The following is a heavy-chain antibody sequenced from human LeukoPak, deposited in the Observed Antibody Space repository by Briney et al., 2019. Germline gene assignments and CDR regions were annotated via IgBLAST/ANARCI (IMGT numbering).Heavy chain of an antibody. CDR3: ARGRVSSSTWYSTYYYYFYMDV. Sequence: SETLSLTCTVSDDSISRYYWSWIRQPPGKGLEWIGYVDHTGSTNYNPSLNSRVSITRDAHKNVFSLMLRSVPAADTSVFFCARGRVSSSTWYSTYYYYFYMDVWGKGTTVTVSS. CDR1: DDSISRYY. J-gene: IGHJ6*03. CDR2: VDHTGST. V-gene: IGHV4-59*01. D-gene: IGHD1-1*01.